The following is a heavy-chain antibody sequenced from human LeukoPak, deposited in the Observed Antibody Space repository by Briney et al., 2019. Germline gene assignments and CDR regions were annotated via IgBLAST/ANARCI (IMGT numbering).Heavy chain of an antibody. CDR3: ARDGSSFDY. CDR2: IKQDESKK. CDR1: GFTFSDYW. D-gene: IGHD2-15*01. Sequence: GGSLRLSCAASGFTFSDYWMSWVRQAPGEGLEWVANIKQDESKKYYVDSVKGRFTISRDNAKKSLYLQMNNLRAEDTAVYYCARDGSSFDYWGQGTPVTVSP. J-gene: IGHJ4*02. V-gene: IGHV3-7*01.